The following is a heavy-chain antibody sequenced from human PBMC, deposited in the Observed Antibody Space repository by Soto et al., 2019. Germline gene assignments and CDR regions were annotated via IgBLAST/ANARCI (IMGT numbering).Heavy chain of an antibody. CDR2: ILSTGTTI. V-gene: IGHV3-48*03. D-gene: IGHD5-12*01. Sequence: HPGGSLRLSCAASGFTFSEYEMNWVRQAPGKGLEWVAYILSTGTTIYYADSVKGRFTISRDNAKNSLYLQMNSLRAEDTAVYYCARGMDIVATIGFDYWGLGTLVTVSS. CDR3: ARGMDIVATIGFDY. CDR1: GFTFSEYE. J-gene: IGHJ4*02.